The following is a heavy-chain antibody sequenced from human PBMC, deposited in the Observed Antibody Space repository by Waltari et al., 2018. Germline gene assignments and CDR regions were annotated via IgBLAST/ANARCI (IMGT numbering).Heavy chain of an antibody. CDR2: SIPSVGTA. D-gene: IGHD2-2*01. J-gene: IGHJ5*02. Sequence: QVQLVQSGAEVKKPGSSVKVSCKASGGTFSSYAISWVRQAPGQGLEWMGGSIPSVGTANYAEEFPGSVTITADESTSTAYMGLSSLRSEDTAVDYCARAKYQLHPPSWFDPWGQGTLVTVSS. CDR3: ARAKYQLHPPSWFDP. V-gene: IGHV1-69*01. CDR1: GGTFSSYA.